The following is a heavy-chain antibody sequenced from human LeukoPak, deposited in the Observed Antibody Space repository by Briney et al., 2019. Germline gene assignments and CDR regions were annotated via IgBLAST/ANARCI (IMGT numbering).Heavy chain of an antibody. CDR2: ISDSGGST. CDR1: GITLSNYG. D-gene: IGHD3-10*01. J-gene: IGHJ4*02. Sequence: TGGSLRLSCAVSGITLSNYGMSWVRRAPGKGLEWVAGISDSGGSTNYADSVKGRFTISRDNPKNTLYLQMNSLRAEGTAVYFCAKRGIVIRAVIIVGFHKEAYYFDYWGQGALVTVSS. CDR3: AKRGIVIRAVIIVGFHKEAYYFDY. V-gene: IGHV3-23*01.